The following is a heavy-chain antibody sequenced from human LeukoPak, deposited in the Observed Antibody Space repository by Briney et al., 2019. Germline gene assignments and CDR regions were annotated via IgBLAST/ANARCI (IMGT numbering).Heavy chain of an antibody. CDR2: ISSSSSYT. V-gene: IGHV3-11*05. Sequence: GGSLRLSCAASGFTFSDYYMSWIRQAPGKGLEWVSYISSSSSYTNYADSVKGRFTISRDNSKNTMYLQMNSLRAEDTALYYCAKVNGYCSGGSCYSSGSYYYYGMDVWGKGTTVTVSS. CDR1: GFTFSDYY. J-gene: IGHJ6*04. D-gene: IGHD2-15*01. CDR3: AKVNGYCSGGSCYSSGSYYYYGMDV.